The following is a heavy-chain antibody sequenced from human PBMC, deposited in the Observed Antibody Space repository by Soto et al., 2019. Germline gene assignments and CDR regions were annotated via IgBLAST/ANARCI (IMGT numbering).Heavy chain of an antibody. CDR3: AREKPLARGYSYGSFDY. D-gene: IGHD5-18*01. Sequence: QVQLVQSGAEVKKPGASVTVSCKASGYTFTSYGISWVRQAPGQGLEWMGWISAYNGNTNYAQKLQGRVTMTTDTSTSTAYMELRSLRSDDTAVYYCAREKPLARGYSYGSFDYWGQGTLVTVSS. CDR2: ISAYNGNT. V-gene: IGHV1-18*01. CDR1: GYTFTSYG. J-gene: IGHJ4*02.